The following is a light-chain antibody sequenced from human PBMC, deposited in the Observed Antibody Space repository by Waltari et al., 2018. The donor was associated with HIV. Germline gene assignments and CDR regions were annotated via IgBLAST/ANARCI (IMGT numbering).Light chain of an antibody. V-gene: IGLV3-21*02. CDR1: NIGGLS. Sequence: SYVLTQPPSVSVAPGQTAKITCGGKNIGGLSVYWYQQKSGQAPVLVVYDDSDRPSGIPERFSGSNSGNTATLTISRVEGGDEADYYCQVWDRITVVFGGGTKLTVL. CDR3: QVWDRITVV. J-gene: IGLJ3*02. CDR2: DDS.